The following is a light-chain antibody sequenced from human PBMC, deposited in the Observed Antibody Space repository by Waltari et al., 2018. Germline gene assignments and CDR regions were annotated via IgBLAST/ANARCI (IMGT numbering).Light chain of an antibody. CDR2: EGS. Sequence: QSALTQPASVSGSPGQSITISCTGTSSDVWIYNLVSGYQQHPGQAPKLMIYEGSKRPSGVSNRFSGSKSGNTASLTISGLQAEDEADYYCCSYAGSSTYVFGTGTKVTVL. CDR3: CSYAGSSTYV. CDR1: SSDVWIYNL. J-gene: IGLJ1*01. V-gene: IGLV2-23*01.